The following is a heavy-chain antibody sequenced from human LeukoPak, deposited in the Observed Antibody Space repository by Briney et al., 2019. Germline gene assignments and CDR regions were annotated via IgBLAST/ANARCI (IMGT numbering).Heavy chain of an antibody. CDR1: GYTFTNYW. V-gene: IGHV5-51*01. Sequence: GESLKISCKGSGYTFTNYWIGWVRQMPGKGLEWMGIIYPGDSDTRYSPSFQGQVTISADKSISTAYLQWSSLKASDTAMYYCARHKSDKGSSFDAFDIWGQGTMVTVSS. D-gene: IGHD6-13*01. CDR2: IYPGDSDT. J-gene: IGHJ3*02. CDR3: ARHKSDKGSSFDAFDI.